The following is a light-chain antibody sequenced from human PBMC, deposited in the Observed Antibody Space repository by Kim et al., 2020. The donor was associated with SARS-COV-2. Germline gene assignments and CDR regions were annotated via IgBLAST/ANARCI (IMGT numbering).Light chain of an antibody. CDR3: AAWDDSLSGWV. J-gene: IGLJ3*02. Sequence: GQGVTIPCSGSSSNIGSNYVYWYQQLPGTAPKLLIYRNNQRPSGVPDRFSGSKSGTSASLAISGLRSEDEADYYCAAWDDSLSGWVFGGGTQLTVL. CDR2: RNN. V-gene: IGLV1-47*01. CDR1: SSNIGSNY.